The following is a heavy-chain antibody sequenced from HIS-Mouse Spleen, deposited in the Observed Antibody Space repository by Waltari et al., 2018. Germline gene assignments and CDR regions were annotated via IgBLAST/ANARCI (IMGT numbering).Heavy chain of an antibody. Sequence: QLQLQESGPGLVKPSETLALPCTVPGGSISSRSYYWGWSRQPPGKGLEWIGSIYYSGSTYYNPSLKSRVTISVDTSKNQFSLKLSSVTAADTAVYYCQQYGSSPPALTFGGGTKVEIKRTVAAPSVFIFQ. V-gene: IGHV4-39*07. J-gene: IGHJ1*01. CDR1: GGSISSRSYY. D-gene: IGHD2-15*01. CDR3: QQYGSSPPALTFGGGTKVEIKRTVAAPSVFIFQ. CDR2: IYYSGST.